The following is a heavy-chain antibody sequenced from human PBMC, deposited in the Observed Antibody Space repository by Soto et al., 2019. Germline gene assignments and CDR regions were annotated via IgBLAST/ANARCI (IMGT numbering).Heavy chain of an antibody. CDR3: AREYNWNYQGWTAY. J-gene: IGHJ4*02. CDR1: GYRFIEYF. Sequence: ASVKVSCKASGYRFIEYFMHWVRRAGGQGLEWMGWINPKSGGTKIAQKFQGRTTMTRDTSINTVLMELSRLTSEDTAVYFCAREYNWNYQGWTAYWGLGTLVTVSS. D-gene: IGHD1-7*01. CDR2: INPKSGGT. V-gene: IGHV1-2*02.